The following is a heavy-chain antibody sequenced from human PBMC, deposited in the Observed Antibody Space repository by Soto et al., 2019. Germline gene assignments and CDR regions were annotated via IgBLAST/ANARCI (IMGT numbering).Heavy chain of an antibody. D-gene: IGHD3-3*01. CDR2: IYYSGST. CDR1: GGSISSYY. CDR3: ARDSKVRFLEWLSDRGGMDV. J-gene: IGHJ6*02. V-gene: IGHV4-59*01. Sequence: SETLSLTCTVSGGSISSYYSSWIRQPPGKGLEWIGYIYYSGSTNYNPSLKSRVTISVDTSKNQFSLKLSSVTAADTAVYYCARDSKVRFLEWLSDRGGMDVWGQGTTVTVSS.